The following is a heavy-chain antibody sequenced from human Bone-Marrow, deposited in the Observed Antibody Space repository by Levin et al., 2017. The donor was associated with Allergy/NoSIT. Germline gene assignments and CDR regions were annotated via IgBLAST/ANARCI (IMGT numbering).Heavy chain of an antibody. CDR3: ARGVYDILTGYPTYYMDV. CDR1: GFTFSSYS. V-gene: IGHV3-21*01. J-gene: IGHJ6*03. D-gene: IGHD3-9*01. CDR2: ISSSSSYI. Sequence: GGSLRLSCAASGFTFSSYSMNWVRQAPGKGLEWVSSISSSSSYIYYADSVKGRFTISRDNAKNSLYLQMNRLRAEDTAVYYCARGVYDILTGYPTYYMDVWGKGTTVTVSS.